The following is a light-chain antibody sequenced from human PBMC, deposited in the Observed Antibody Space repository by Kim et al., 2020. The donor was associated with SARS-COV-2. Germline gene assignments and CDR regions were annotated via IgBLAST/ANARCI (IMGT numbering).Light chain of an antibody. Sequence: DFQMTQSPSTLSASVGDRVTITCRASQSISSWLAWYQQKPGKAPKLLIYKASSLESGVPSRFSGSGSGTEFTLTISSLQPDDFATYYCQQYNSYSRTFGGGTKVDIK. CDR2: KAS. J-gene: IGKJ4*01. CDR1: QSISSW. V-gene: IGKV1-5*03. CDR3: QQYNSYSRT.